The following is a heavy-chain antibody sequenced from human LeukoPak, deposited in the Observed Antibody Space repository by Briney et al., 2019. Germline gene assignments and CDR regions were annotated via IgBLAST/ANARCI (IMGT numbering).Heavy chain of an antibody. V-gene: IGHV4-39*07. CDR3: ARKALVVPAAKGAFDI. CDR1: GGSISSSSNY. D-gene: IGHD2-2*01. J-gene: IGHJ3*02. CDR2: IYHSGST. Sequence: PSETLSLTCTVSGGSISSSSNYWGWIRQPPGKGLEWIGSIYHSGSTFYNPSLKSRVTISVDTSKNQFSLKLSSVTAADTAVYYCARKALVVPAAKGAFDIWGQGTMVTVSS.